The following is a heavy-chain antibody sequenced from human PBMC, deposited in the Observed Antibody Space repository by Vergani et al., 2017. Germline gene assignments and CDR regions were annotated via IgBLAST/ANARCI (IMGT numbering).Heavy chain of an antibody. J-gene: IGHJ4*02. CDR2: ISSSGSTI. CDR1: GFTFSAYY. Sequence: VQLLQSEGAVVQPGGSLRLSCAASGFTFSAYYMSWIRQAPGKGLEWVSYISSSGSTIYYADSVKGRFTISRDNAKNSLYLQMNSLRAEDTAVYYCARDPGYSSYELWGQGTLVTVSS. D-gene: IGHD5-12*01. V-gene: IGHV3-11*01. CDR3: ARDPGYSSYEL.